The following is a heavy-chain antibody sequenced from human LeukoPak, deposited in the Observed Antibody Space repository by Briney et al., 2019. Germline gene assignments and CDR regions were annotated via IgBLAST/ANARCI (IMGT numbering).Heavy chain of an antibody. D-gene: IGHD2/OR15-2a*01. Sequence: GGSLRLSCAASGFTFTNYGMHWVRQAPGKGLEWLAFIRYDGSNTYYADSVKGRFTVSRDDSKNTLYLQMNSLRGDDTAVYYCAKDGTSYYYIYYWGQGTLVTVSS. CDR3: AKDGTSYYYIYY. CDR2: IRYDGSNT. V-gene: IGHV3-30*02. J-gene: IGHJ4*02. CDR1: GFTFTNYG.